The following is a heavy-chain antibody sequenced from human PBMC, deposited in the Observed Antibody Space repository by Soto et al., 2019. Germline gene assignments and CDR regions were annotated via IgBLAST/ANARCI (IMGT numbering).Heavy chain of an antibody. D-gene: IGHD1-7*01. J-gene: IGHJ4*02. CDR3: ASRDPGTSVDY. CDR2: VYRTGST. V-gene: IGHV4-4*02. CDR1: GGSFTSYNW. Sequence: PSEPLSLTCAASGGSFTSYNWWTWVRQPPGQGLEWIGEVYRTGSTNYNPSLKSRVTISLDKSENTFSLKVTSLTAADTAVYYCASRDPGTSVDYWGQGTLVTVSS.